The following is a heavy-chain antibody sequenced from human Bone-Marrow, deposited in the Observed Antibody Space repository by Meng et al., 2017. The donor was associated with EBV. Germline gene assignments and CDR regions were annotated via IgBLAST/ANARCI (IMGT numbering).Heavy chain of an antibody. CDR3: ARAYYGSGSYYGGFDY. CDR1: GYIFSSYG. D-gene: IGHD3-10*01. V-gene: IGHV1-18*01. J-gene: IGHJ4*02. Sequence: VLAGQSRAEVKKPVASVQVSCKASGYIFSSYGFTWVRQAPGQGLEWMGWVSAYNGNTNYAQKLQGRVTMTADTSTSTAYMELRSLRSDDTAVYYCARAYYGSGSYYGGFDYWGQGTLVTVSS. CDR2: VSAYNGNT.